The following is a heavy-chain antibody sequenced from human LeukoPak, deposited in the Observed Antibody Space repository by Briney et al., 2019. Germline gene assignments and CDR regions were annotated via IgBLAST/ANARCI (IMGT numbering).Heavy chain of an antibody. CDR1: GGSFSGYY. D-gene: IGHD5-18*01. CDR2: INHSGST. CDR3: ARGMDTAMVKGLECFDY. Sequence: SETLSLTCAVYGGSFSGYYWSWIRQPPGKGLEWIGEINHSGSTNYNPSLKSRVTISVDTSKNQFSLKLSSVTAADTAVYYYARGMDTAMVKGLECFDYWGQGTLVTVSS. J-gene: IGHJ4*02. V-gene: IGHV4-34*01.